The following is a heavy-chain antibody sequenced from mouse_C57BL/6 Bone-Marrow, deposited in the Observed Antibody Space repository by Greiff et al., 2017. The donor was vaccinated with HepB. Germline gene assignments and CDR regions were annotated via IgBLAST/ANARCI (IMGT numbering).Heavy chain of an antibody. CDR1: GYTFTEYT. CDR2: FYPGSGSI. J-gene: IGHJ3*01. CDR3: ARHEEEGAYYSNLFAY. D-gene: IGHD2-5*01. Sequence: LQESGAELVKPGASVKLSCKASGYTFTEYTIHWVKQRSGQGLEWIGWFYPGSGSIKYNEKFKDKATLIADKSSSTVYMELSRLTSEDSAVYFCARHEEEGAYYSNLFAYWGQGTLVTVSA. V-gene: IGHV1-62-2*01.